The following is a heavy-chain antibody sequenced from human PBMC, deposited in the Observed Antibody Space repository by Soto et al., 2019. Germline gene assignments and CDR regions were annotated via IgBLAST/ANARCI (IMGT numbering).Heavy chain of an antibody. CDR1: GYSISSGYY. Sequence: SETLSLTCAVSGYSISSGYYWGWIRQPPGKGLEWIGSIYHSGSTYYNPSLKSRVTISVDTSKNQFSLKLSSVTAADTAVYYCARDTSSSSYYYDSSGYPSRRTPSDYYYYYGMDVWGQGTTVTVSS. CDR2: IYHSGST. V-gene: IGHV4-38-2*02. J-gene: IGHJ6*02. CDR3: ARDTSSSSYYYDSSGYPSRRTPSDYYYYYGMDV. D-gene: IGHD3-22*01.